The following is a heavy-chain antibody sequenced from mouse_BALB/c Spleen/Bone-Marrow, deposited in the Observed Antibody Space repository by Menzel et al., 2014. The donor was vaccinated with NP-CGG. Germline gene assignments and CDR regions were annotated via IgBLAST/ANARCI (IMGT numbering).Heavy chain of an antibody. CDR3: ARYDYAMDY. Sequence: DLVKPGASVKLSCKASGYTFXNFWINWIKQRPGQGLEWIGRIAPGSGTTYYNEMFKGKATLTVDTSSSTAYTQLSSLSSEDSAVYFCARYDYAMDYWGQGTSVTVSS. J-gene: IGHJ4*01. V-gene: IGHV1S41*01. CDR1: GYTFXNFW. CDR2: IAPGSGTT. D-gene: IGHD2-3*01.